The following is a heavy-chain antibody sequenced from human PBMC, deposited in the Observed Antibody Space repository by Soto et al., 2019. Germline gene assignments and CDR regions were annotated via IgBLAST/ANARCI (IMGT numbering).Heavy chain of an antibody. Sequence: QVQLVQSGAEVKKPGASVKVSCRTSGYTFTHYYIHWVRQAPGQGLEWLAIINPASGSTNYAQDFQGRVTVTMDTSTTTVYMELSGLRAEETAIFYCARDLAAGDHWGQGTLVTVSS. V-gene: IGHV1-46*03. CDR1: GYTFTHYY. J-gene: IGHJ4*02. D-gene: IGHD6-13*01. CDR2: INPASGST. CDR3: ARDLAAGDH.